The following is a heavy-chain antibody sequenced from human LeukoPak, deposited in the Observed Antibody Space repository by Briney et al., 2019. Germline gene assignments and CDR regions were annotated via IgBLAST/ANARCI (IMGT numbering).Heavy chain of an antibody. CDR1: GFTFSSYA. CDR3: ARDGVEAVAGTGALDAFDI. J-gene: IGHJ3*02. CDR2: ISYDGSNK. D-gene: IGHD6-19*01. V-gene: IGHV3-30-3*01. Sequence: GGSLRLSCAASGFTFSSYAMHWVRQAPGKGLEWVAVISYDGSNKYYADSVKGRFTISRDNSKNTLYLQMNSLRAEDTAVYYCARDGVEAVAGTGALDAFDIWGQGTMVTVSS.